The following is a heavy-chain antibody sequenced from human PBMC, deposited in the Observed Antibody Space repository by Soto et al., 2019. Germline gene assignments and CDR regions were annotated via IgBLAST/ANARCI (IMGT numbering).Heavy chain of an antibody. Sequence: SVKVSCKASGGTFSSYTISWVRQAPGQGLEWMGRIIPILGIANYAQKFQGRVTITADKSTSTAYMELSSLRSEDTAVYYCARGTGRYCSGGSCYSSPSYYFDYWGQGTLVTVSS. D-gene: IGHD2-15*01. CDR1: GGTFSSYT. CDR3: ARGTGRYCSGGSCYSSPSYYFDY. J-gene: IGHJ4*02. CDR2: IIPILGIA. V-gene: IGHV1-69*02.